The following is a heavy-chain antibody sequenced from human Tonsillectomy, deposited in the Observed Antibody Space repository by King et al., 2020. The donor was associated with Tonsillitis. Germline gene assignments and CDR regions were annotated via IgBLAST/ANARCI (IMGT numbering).Heavy chain of an antibody. Sequence: VQLVESGGGVVQPGRSLRLSCAASGFTFSSYGMHWVRQAPGKGLEWVAVISYDGSNKYYADSVKGRFTISRDNSKNTLYLQMNSLRAEDTAVYYCAKLTEYSSGWYGGDFDYWGQGTLVTVSS. CDR1: GFTFSSYG. CDR3: AKLTEYSSGWYGGDFDY. D-gene: IGHD6-19*01. CDR2: ISYDGSNK. J-gene: IGHJ4*02. V-gene: IGHV3-30*18.